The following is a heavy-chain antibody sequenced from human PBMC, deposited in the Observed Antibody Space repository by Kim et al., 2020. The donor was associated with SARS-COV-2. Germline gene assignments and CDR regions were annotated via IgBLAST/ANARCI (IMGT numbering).Heavy chain of an antibody. CDR2: INAGNGNT. V-gene: IGHV1-3*01. Sequence: ASVKVSCKASGYTFTSYAMHWVRQAPGQRLEWMGWINAGNGNTKYSQKFQGRVTITRDTSASTAYMELSSLRSEDTAVYYCARDNAPLPVLWFGEETNWFDPWGQGTLVTVSS. CDR3: ARDNAPLPVLWFGEETNWFDP. D-gene: IGHD3-10*01. CDR1: GYTFTSYA. J-gene: IGHJ5*02.